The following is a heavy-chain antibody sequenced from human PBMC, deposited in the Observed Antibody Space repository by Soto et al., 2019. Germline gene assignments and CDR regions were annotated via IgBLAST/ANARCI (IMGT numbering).Heavy chain of an antibody. Sequence: GGSLRLSCAASGFTFSSYAMSWVRQAPGKGLEWVSAISGSGGSTYYADSVKGRFTISRDNSKNTLYLQMNSLRAEDTAVYYCAKDSEVEVLRFLEWLSITIDYWGQGT. CDR1: GFTFSSYA. CDR2: ISGSGGST. V-gene: IGHV3-23*01. D-gene: IGHD3-3*01. CDR3: AKDSEVEVLRFLEWLSITIDY. J-gene: IGHJ4*02.